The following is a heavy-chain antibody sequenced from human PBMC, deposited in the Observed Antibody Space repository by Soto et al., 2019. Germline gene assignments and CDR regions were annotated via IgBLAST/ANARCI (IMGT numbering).Heavy chain of an antibody. J-gene: IGHJ5*02. CDR2: ISAYNGNT. CDR1: GYTFTSYG. D-gene: IGHD3-22*01. Sequence: ASVKVSCKASGYTFTSYGISWVRQAPGQGLEWMGWISAYNGNTNYAQKLQGRVTMTTDTSTSTAYMELRSLRSDDTAVYYCARTALTYYYDSSGPRVRFDLWGQGTLVTFSS. CDR3: ARTALTYYYDSSGPRVRFDL. V-gene: IGHV1-18*01.